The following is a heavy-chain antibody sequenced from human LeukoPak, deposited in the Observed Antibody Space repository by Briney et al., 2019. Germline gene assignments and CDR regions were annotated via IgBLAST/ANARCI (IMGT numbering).Heavy chain of an antibody. V-gene: IGHV4-34*01. CDR3: ARLKNCSGGTCYKPVDY. D-gene: IGHD2-15*01. CDR1: GGSFSGYY. Sequence: PSETLSLTCAVYGGSFSGYYWSWIRQPPGKGLEWIGSIYYSGSTNYNPSLKSRVTISIDTSKNQFSLKLSSVTAADTAVYYCARLKNCSGGTCYKPVDYWGQGTPVTVSS. CDR2: IYYSGST. J-gene: IGHJ4*02.